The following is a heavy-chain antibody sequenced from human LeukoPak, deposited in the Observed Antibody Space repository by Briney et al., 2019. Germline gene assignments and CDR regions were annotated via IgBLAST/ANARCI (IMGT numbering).Heavy chain of an antibody. V-gene: IGHV4-34*01. CDR3: ARGVGLRVINWFDP. CDR2: INHSGST. Sequence: SETLSLTCAVCGGSFSGYYWSWIRQPPGKGLEWIGEINHSGSTNYNPSLKSRVTISVDTSKNQFSLKLSSVTAADTAVYYCARGVGLRVINWFDPWGQGTLVTVSS. J-gene: IGHJ5*02. D-gene: IGHD3-16*02. CDR1: GGSFSGYY.